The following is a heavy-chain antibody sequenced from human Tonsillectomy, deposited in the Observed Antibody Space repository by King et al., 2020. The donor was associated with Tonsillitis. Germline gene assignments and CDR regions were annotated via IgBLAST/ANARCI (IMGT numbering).Heavy chain of an antibody. V-gene: IGHV3-21*01. CDR1: GFTFSDYS. CDR3: ARGTNGMDV. CDR2: VSASSSHM. J-gene: IGHJ6*02. Sequence: VQLVESGGGLVKPGGSLRLSCAAPGFTFSDYSMNWVRQAPGKGLEWVSCVSASSSHMYYADSVMGRFTTSRDNAKNSLYLQMNSLRAEDTAVYYCARGTNGMDVWGQGTTVTVSS.